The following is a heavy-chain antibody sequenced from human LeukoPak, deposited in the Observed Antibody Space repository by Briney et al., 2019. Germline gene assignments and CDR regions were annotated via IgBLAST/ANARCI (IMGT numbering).Heavy chain of an antibody. CDR1: GFTFSSYW. CDR3: AREPPSPSRYFDWSIPGGDY. CDR2: INSDGSST. D-gene: IGHD3-9*01. J-gene: IGHJ4*02. Sequence: GGSLRLSCAASGFTFSSYWMHWVRQAPGKGLVWVSRINSDGSSTSYADSVKGRFTISRDNAKNTLYLQMNSLRAEDTAVYYCAREPPSPSRYFDWSIPGGDYWGQGTLVTVSS. V-gene: IGHV3-74*01.